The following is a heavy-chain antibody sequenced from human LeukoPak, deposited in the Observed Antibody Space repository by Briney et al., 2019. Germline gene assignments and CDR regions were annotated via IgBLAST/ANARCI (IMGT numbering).Heavy chain of an antibody. D-gene: IGHD3-22*01. CDR1: GGSISSSSYS. Sequence: SETLSLTCTVSGGSISSSSYSWGWIRQPPGKGLEWIASIYYSGSTYYNPSLKSRVTISVDTSKNQFSLKLSSVTAADTAVYYCARLTYYYDSSDYLYYYYYMDVWGKGTTVTISS. CDR2: IYYSGST. V-gene: IGHV4-39*01. CDR3: ARLTYYYDSSDYLYYYYYMDV. J-gene: IGHJ6*03.